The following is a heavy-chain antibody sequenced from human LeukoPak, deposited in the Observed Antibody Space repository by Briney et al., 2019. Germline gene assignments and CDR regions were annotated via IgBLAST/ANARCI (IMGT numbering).Heavy chain of an antibody. CDR1: GYTFTSYA. CDR2: INTNTGNP. Sequence: ASVKVSCKASGYTFTSYAMNWVRQAPGQGLEWMGWINTNTGNPTYAQGFTGRFVFSLDTSVSTAYLQISSLKAEDTAVYYCARGDYYDFWSGYYMGYRAEYYFDYWGQGTLVTVSS. V-gene: IGHV7-4-1*02. CDR3: ARGDYYDFWSGYYMGYRAEYYFDY. D-gene: IGHD3-3*01. J-gene: IGHJ4*02.